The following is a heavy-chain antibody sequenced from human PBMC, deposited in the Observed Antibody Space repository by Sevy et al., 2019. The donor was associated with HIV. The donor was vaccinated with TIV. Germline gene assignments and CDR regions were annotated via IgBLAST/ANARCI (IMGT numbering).Heavy chain of an antibody. CDR2: ISYDGTKK. CDR3: AKDWGGASDWDLCFDH. D-gene: IGHD6-19*01. Sequence: GGSLRLSCSASGFSFSTYGMHWVRQAPGKGLEWASAISYDGTKKYYEDSVKGRFTISRDNSKNTLYLEINGLRPEDTAIYYCAKDWGGASDWDLCFDHWGQGALVTVSS. J-gene: IGHJ4*02. CDR1: GFSFSTYG. V-gene: IGHV3-30*05.